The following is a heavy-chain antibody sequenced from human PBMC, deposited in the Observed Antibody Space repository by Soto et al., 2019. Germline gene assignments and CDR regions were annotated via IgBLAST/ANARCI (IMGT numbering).Heavy chain of an antibody. J-gene: IGHJ6*02. D-gene: IGHD5-18*01. CDR2: ISSSGSTI. CDR3: ARVFTPHSLPGRKTTAIGYGMDV. Sequence: GGSLRLSCAASGFTFSDYYMSWIRQAPGKGLEWVSYISSSGSTIYYADSVKGRFTISRDNAKNSLYLQMNSLRAEDTAVYYCARVFTPHSLPGRKTTAIGYGMDVWGQGTTVTVSS. V-gene: IGHV3-11*01. CDR1: GFTFSDYY.